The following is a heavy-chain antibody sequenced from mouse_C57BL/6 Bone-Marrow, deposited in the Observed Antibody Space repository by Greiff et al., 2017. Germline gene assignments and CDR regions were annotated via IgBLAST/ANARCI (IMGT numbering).Heavy chain of an antibody. D-gene: IGHD3-2*02. CDR2: IYPGDGDT. Sequence: QVHVKQSGAELVQPGASVKISCKASGYAFSSYWMNWVKQRPGKGLEWIGQIYPGDGDTIYNGKFKGKATLTAYKSSSTAYMQLSILTSEDYAVYFCARLGSGYEFAYWGQGTLGTVSA. J-gene: IGHJ3*01. CDR3: ARLGSGYEFAY. CDR1: GYAFSSYW. V-gene: IGHV1-80*01.